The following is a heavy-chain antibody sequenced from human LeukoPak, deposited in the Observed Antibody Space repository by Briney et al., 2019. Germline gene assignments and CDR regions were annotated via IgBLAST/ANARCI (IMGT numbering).Heavy chain of an antibody. D-gene: IGHD3-10*01. CDR1: GFTFSSYA. J-gene: IGHJ4*02. Sequence: GGSLRLSCAASGFTFSSYAMSWVRQAPGKGVEWVSAISGSGGSTYYADSVKGRFTISRDNSKNTLYLQMNSLRTEDTAVYYCAKAHYFGSGSFDHWGQGTLVTVSP. CDR3: AKAHYFGSGSFDH. V-gene: IGHV3-23*01. CDR2: ISGSGGST.